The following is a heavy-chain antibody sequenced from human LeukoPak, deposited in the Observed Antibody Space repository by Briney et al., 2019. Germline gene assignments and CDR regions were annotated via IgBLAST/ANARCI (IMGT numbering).Heavy chain of an antibody. CDR1: GGSLSSSSYF. Sequence: PSETLSLTCTVSGGSLSSSSYFCGWIRHPPGKWLRWNGYIYYGGSTYYNPFLKSRLTMSVDTSQNQFSLKLNSVTAADTAVYYCARLGRTTVLVPWAFDSWGQPTMVTVSS. J-gene: IGHJ3*02. V-gene: IGHV4-39*07. D-gene: IGHD2-2*01. CDR3: ARLGRTTVLVPWAFDS. CDR2: IYYGGST.